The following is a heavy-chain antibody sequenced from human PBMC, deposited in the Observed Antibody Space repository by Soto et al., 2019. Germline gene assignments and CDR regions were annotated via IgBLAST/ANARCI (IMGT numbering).Heavy chain of an antibody. Sequence: SETLSLTCTVSGGSISSSSYYWGWIRQPPGKGLEWIGSIYYSGSTYYNPSLKSRVTISVDTSKNQFSLKLSSVTAADTAVYYCARLNCYYYGMDVWGQGTTVTVS. CDR2: IYYSGST. CDR1: GGSISSSSYY. V-gene: IGHV4-39*01. CDR3: ARLNCYYYGMDV. J-gene: IGHJ6*02.